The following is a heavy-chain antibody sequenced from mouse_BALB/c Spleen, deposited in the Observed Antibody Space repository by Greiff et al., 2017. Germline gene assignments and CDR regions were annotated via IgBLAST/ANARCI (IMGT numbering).Heavy chain of an antibody. CDR1: GYTFTSYN. V-gene: IGHV1-12*01. Sequence: QVKLQQPGAELVKPGASVKMSCKASGYTFTSYNMHWVKQTPGQGLEWIGAIYPGNGDTSYNQKFKGKATLTADKSSSTAYMQLSSLTSEDSAVYYCARHRYYFDYWGQGTTLTVSS. CDR3: ARHRYYFDY. J-gene: IGHJ2*01. CDR2: IYPGNGDT.